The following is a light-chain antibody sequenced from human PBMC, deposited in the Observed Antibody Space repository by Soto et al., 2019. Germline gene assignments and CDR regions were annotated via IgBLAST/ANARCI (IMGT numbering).Light chain of an antibody. J-gene: IGKJ2*01. Sequence: EIVLKQSPGTLSLSPGERATLSCRASQSVSSSYLAWYQQKPGQAPRLLIYGASGRATGIPDRFSGSGSGTDFTLTISGLEPEDFAVYYCQQYGSSPMYTFGQGTKLEIK. CDR1: QSVSSSY. CDR3: QQYGSSPMYT. V-gene: IGKV3-20*01. CDR2: GAS.